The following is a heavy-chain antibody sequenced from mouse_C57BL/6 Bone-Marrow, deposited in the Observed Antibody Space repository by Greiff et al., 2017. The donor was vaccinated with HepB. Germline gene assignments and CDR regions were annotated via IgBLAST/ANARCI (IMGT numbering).Heavy chain of an antibody. V-gene: IGHV5-9-1*02. CDR1: GFTFSSYA. CDR3: TREGYYYGSSAWFAY. J-gene: IGHJ3*01. Sequence: EVQRVESGEGLVKPGGSLKLSCAASGFTFSSYAMSWVRQTPEKRLEWVAYISSGGDYIYYADTVKGRFTISRDNARNTLYLQMSSLKSEDTAMYYCTREGYYYGSSAWFAYWGQGTLVTVSA. CDR2: ISSGGDYI. D-gene: IGHD1-1*01.